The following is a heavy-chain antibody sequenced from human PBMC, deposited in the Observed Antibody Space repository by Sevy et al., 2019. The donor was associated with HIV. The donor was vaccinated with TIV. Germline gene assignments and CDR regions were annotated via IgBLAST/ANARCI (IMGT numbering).Heavy chain of an antibody. CDR2: ISGSGGST. J-gene: IGHJ4*02. CDR1: GFTFSSYA. D-gene: IGHD2-8*01. CDR3: AREGCTKPHDY. Sequence: GGSLRLSCAASGFTFSSYAMSWVRQAPWKGLEWVSAISGSGGSTYYADSVKGRFTISRDNSKSSVYLQMNNLRPEDTAVYYCAREGCTKPHDYWGQGTLVTVSS. V-gene: IGHV3-23*01.